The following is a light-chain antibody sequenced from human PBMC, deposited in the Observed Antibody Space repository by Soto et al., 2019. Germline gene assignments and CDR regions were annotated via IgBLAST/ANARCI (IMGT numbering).Light chain of an antibody. V-gene: IGLV2-11*01. CDR3: CSYAGTYTLGVV. Sequence: QSALTQPRSVSGSPGQSVTISCTGTSSDVGGYNYVSWYQQHPGKAPKLMIYDVNKRPSGVPDRFSGSKSGNTASLTITGLQAEDEADYYCCSYAGTYTLGVVXGGGTKLTVL. CDR2: DVN. CDR1: SSDVGGYNY. J-gene: IGLJ2*01.